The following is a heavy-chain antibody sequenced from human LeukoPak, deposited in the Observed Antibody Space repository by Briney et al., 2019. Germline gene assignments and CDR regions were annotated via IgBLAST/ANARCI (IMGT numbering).Heavy chain of an antibody. CDR1: GGSFSGYY. D-gene: IGHD3-9*01. V-gene: IGHV4-34*01. J-gene: IGHJ5*02. CDR2: INHSGST. Sequence: PSETLSLTCAVYGGSFSGYYWSWIRQPPGKGLEWIGEINHSGSTNYNPSLKSRVTMSVDTSKNQFSLKLSSVTAADTAVYYCARDSDILTGPNWFDPWGQGTLVTVSS. CDR3: ARDSDILTGPNWFDP.